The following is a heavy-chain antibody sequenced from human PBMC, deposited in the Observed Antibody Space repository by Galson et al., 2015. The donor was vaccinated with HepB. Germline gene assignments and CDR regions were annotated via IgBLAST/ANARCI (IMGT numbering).Heavy chain of an antibody. V-gene: IGHV3-33*01. CDR1: GFTFSSYG. D-gene: IGHD3-9*01. CDR2: IWYDGSNK. CDR3: AREYFDWPPRSYGMDV. J-gene: IGHJ6*02. Sequence: SLRLSCAASGFTFSSYGMHWVRQAPGKGLEWVAVIWYDGSNKYYADSVKGRFTISRDNSKNTLYLQMNSLRAEDTAVYYCAREYFDWPPRSYGMDVWGQGTTVTVSS.